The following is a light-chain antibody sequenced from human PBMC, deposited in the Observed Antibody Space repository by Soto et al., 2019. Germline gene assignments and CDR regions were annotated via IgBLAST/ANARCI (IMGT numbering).Light chain of an antibody. J-gene: IGKJ5*01. CDR2: LGS. V-gene: IGKV2-28*01. CDR1: QSLLHSRGYDY. CDR3: MQALQTPTT. Sequence: VMTQSPLSLPVTAGEPASISCRASQSLLHSRGYDYLDWYLQKPGQSPQLLIYLGSNRSSGVPDRFSGSGSGTDFTLKISRVEAEDVGVYYCMQALQTPTTFGQGTRLEIK.